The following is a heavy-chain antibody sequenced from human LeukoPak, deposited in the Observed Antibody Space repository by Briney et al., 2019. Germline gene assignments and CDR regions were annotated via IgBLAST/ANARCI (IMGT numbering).Heavy chain of an antibody. CDR1: GGSLSGYY. CDR2: INPSGST. D-gene: IGHD2-21*02. Sequence: SETLSLTFTVFGGSLSGYYWGRIRQPPDKGLEWIGEINPSGSTNYNPSLKTRVTISTDTSKNHFSLSLNSVTAADTGVYYCVRGSRVYCGGDCYYYWGQGTLVTVSS. J-gene: IGHJ4*02. CDR3: VRGSRVYCGGDCYYY. V-gene: IGHV4-34*01.